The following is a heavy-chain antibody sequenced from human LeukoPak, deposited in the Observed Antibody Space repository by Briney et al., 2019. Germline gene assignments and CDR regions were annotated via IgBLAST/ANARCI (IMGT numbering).Heavy chain of an antibody. CDR2: IRSNTYGGTA. J-gene: IGHJ4*02. CDR1: GFTFGDYA. Sequence: GGSLRLSCTASGFTFGDYAKSWFRQAPGKGLEWVGFIRSNTYGGTAEYAASVKGRFTISRDDSKSIAYLQMNSLKTEDTAVYYCTKGDYHAYWGQGTLATVSS. CDR3: TKGDYHAY. V-gene: IGHV3-49*03.